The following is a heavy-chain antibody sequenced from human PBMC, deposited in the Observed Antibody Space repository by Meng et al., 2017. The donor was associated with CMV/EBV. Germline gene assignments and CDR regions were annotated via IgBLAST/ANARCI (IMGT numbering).Heavy chain of an antibody. J-gene: IGHJ4*02. CDR1: GGSISSSSYC. CDR3: AGEHVPYSSSWYYFDY. D-gene: IGHD6-13*01. Sequence: PETLSLTCTVSGGSISSSSYCRGWLRQPPGKGLEWIGSIYYSGSTYYNPSLKSRVTISVDTSKNQFSLKLSSVTAADTAVYYCAGEHVPYSSSWYYFDYWGQGTLVTVSS. V-gene: IGHV4-39*07. CDR2: IYYSGST.